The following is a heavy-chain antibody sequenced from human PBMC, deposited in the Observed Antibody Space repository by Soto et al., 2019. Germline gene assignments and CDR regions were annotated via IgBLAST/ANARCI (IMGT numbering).Heavy chain of an antibody. CDR3: AKMGIYDFWSGYSYH. CDR2: ISGSGGST. CDR1: GFTFSSYA. V-gene: IGHV3-23*01. D-gene: IGHD3-3*01. Sequence: GGSLRLSCAASGFTFSSYAMSWVRQAPGKGLEWVSAISGSGGSTYYADSVKGRFTISRDNSKNTLYLQMNSLRAEDTAVYYCAKMGIYDFWSGYSYHWGQGTLVTVSS. J-gene: IGHJ5*02.